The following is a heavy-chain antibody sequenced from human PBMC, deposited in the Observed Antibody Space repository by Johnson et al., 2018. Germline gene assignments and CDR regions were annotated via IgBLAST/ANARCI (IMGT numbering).Heavy chain of an antibody. V-gene: IGHV6-1*01. Sequence: VQLVQSGPGLVKPSQTLSLTCAISGDSVSSDSAAWNWIRQSPSRGLEWLGRTYYRSKWYNDYAVSVNSRISINPDTSKNRFSLQLNSGTPEDPAVYYWAKAASSRGGMDVWGQGTTVTVSS. CDR2: TYYRSKWYN. CDR3: AKAASSRGGMDV. D-gene: IGHD6-6*01. J-gene: IGHJ6*02. CDR1: GDSVSSDSAA.